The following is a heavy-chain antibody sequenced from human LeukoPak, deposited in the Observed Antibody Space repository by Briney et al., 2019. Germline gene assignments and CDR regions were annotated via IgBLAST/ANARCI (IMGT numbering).Heavy chain of an antibody. CDR2: INPNSGGT. CDR1: GYTFTGYY. CDR3: ASRRGYSSGWYEFDY. J-gene: IGHJ4*02. D-gene: IGHD6-19*01. V-gene: IGHV1-2*02. Sequence: ASVKVSCKASGYTFTGYYMHWVRQAPGQGLEWMEWINPNSGGTNYAQKFQGRVTMTRDTSISTAYMELSRLRSDDTAVYYCASRRGYSSGWYEFDYWGQGTLVTVSS.